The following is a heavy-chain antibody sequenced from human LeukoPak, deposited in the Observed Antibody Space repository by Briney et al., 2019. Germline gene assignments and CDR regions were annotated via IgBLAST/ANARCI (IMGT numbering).Heavy chain of an antibody. CDR3: ARTVETPGWRGYSSPDFDY. CDR1: GGTFSSYA. Sequence: ASVKVSCKASGGTFSSYAISWVRQAPGQGLEWMGGIIPIFGTANYAQKFQGRVTITADESTSTAYMELSSLRSEDTAVYYCARTVETPGWRGYSSPDFDYWGQGTLVTVSS. CDR2: IIPIFGTA. J-gene: IGHJ4*02. V-gene: IGHV1-69*01. D-gene: IGHD6-13*01.